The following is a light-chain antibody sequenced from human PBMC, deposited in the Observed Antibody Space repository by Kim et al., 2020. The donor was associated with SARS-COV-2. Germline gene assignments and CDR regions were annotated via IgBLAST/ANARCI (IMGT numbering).Light chain of an antibody. Sequence: VGDRVTITCRASQGISRYLAWYQQKPGRAPKLLIYAASTLQSGVPSRFSGSGSGTDFTLTISSLQPEDFATYYCQQLNSYRAITFGQGTRLEIK. V-gene: IGKV1-9*01. J-gene: IGKJ5*01. CDR1: QGISRY. CDR3: QQLNSYRAIT. CDR2: AAS.